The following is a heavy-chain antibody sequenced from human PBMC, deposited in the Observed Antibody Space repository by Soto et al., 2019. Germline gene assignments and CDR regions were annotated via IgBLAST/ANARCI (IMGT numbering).Heavy chain of an antibody. D-gene: IGHD4-17*01. V-gene: IGHV4-39*01. CDR2: IYYSGST. CDR3: ARHDYGGFGL. CDR1: GGSISRSSYY. Sequence: QLQLQESGPGLVKPSETLSLTCTVSGGSISRSSYYWGWIRQPPGKGLEWIGSIYYSGSTYYNPSLKSRVTISVDTSKNQFSLKLSSVTAADPAVYYCARHDYGGFGLWGQGTLVTVSS. J-gene: IGHJ4*02.